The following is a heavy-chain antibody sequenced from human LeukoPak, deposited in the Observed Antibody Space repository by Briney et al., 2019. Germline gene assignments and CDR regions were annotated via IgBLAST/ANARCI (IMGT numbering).Heavy chain of an antibody. Sequence: SESLSLTCSVACGSISTYYWNWIRQLPGKGLEWIGHISNGNTDYKPSLKSRVTISVETSKNQFSLRLTSVTAADTAVYYCARDKAHSYGRYFDPWGQGALVIVSS. CDR1: CGSISTYY. CDR2: ISNGNT. J-gene: IGHJ5*02. CDR3: ARDKAHSYGRYFDP. D-gene: IGHD5-18*01. V-gene: IGHV4-59*01.